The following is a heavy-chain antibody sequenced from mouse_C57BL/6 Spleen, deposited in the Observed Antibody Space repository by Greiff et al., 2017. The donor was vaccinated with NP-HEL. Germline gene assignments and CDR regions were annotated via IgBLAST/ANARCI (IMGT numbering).Heavy chain of an antibody. CDR1: GYTFTGYW. D-gene: IGHD4-1*01. V-gene: IGHV1-9*01. CDR3: ARSGNWAWLAY. Sequence: QVQLQQSGAELMKPGASVKLSCKATGYTFTGYWIEWVKQRPGHGLEWIGEILPGSGSTNYNEKFKGKATFTADPTSNTAYMQLSSLTTEDSAIYYCARSGNWAWLAYWGQGTLVTVAA. CDR2: ILPGSGST. J-gene: IGHJ3*01.